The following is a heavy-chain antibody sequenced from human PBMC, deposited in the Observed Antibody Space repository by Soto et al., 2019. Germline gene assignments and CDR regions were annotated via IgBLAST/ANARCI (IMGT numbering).Heavy chain of an antibody. CDR3: ASVRGGYYYAMDV. V-gene: IGHV4-39*01. Sequence: SETLSLTCTVSGGSISSSSYYWGWIRQPPGKGLEWIGSIYYSGNTYYNPSLKSRVTISVDTAKNQFSLKLSSVTAADTAVYYCASVRGGYYYAMDVWGQGTTVTVSS. CDR2: IYYSGNT. J-gene: IGHJ6*02. D-gene: IGHD3-10*02. CDR1: GGSISSSSYY.